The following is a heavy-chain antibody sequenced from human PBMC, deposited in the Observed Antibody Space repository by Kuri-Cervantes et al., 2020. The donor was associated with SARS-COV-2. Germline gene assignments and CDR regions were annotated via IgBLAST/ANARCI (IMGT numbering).Heavy chain of an antibody. CDR1: GGSISSYY. CDR3: ARGVRLLWFGVSHNWFDP. CDR2: IYYSGST. V-gene: IGHV4-59*12. D-gene: IGHD3-10*01. J-gene: IGHJ5*02. Sequence: SETLSLTCTVSGGSISSYYWSWIRQPPGKGLEWIGYIYYSGSTNYNPSLKSRVTISVDTSKNQFSLKLSSVTAADTAVYYCARGVRLLWFGVSHNWFDPWGQGTLVTVSS.